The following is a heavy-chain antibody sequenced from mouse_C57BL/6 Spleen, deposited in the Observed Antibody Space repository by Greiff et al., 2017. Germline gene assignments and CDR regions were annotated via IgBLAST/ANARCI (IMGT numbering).Heavy chain of an antibody. V-gene: IGHV5-17*01. J-gene: IGHJ2*01. Sequence: EVHLVESGGGLVKPGGSLKLSCAASGFTFSDYGMHWVRQAPEKGLEWVAYISSGSSTIYYADTVKGRFTISRDNAKNTLFLQMTSLRSEDTAMYYCARGRDYSNLYYFDYWGQGTTLTVSS. CDR3: ARGRDYSNLYYFDY. D-gene: IGHD2-5*01. CDR2: ISSGSSTI. CDR1: GFTFSDYG.